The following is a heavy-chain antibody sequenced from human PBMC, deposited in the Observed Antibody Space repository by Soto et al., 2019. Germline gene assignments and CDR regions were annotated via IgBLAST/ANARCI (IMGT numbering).Heavy chain of an antibody. D-gene: IGHD1-20*01. V-gene: IGHV3-30*18. J-gene: IGHJ4*02. Sequence: QVQLVESGGGVVQPGRSLRLSCAASGFTFSSYGMHWVRQAPGKGLEWVAGISYDGSSKYYADSVKGRFTFSRANSKNTLYLQMNSLRAEDTAVYYCAKDRHQYNWNNLFDYWGQGTMVTVSS. CDR3: AKDRHQYNWNNLFDY. CDR1: GFTFSSYG. CDR2: ISYDGSSK.